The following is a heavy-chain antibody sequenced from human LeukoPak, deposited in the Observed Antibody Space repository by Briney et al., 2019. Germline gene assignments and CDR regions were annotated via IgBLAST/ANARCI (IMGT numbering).Heavy chain of an antibody. CDR1: GFTFSSYE. Sequence: GGSLRLSCAASGFTFSSYEMNWVRQAPGKGLEWVSYIISSGSTIYYADSVKGRFTISRDNAKHSLYLQMNSLRAEDTAVYYCAELGITMIGGVWGKGTTVTISS. CDR3: AELGITMIGGV. CDR2: IISSGSTI. D-gene: IGHD3-10*02. J-gene: IGHJ6*04. V-gene: IGHV3-48*03.